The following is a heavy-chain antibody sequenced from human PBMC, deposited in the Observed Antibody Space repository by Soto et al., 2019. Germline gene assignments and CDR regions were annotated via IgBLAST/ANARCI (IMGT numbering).Heavy chain of an antibody. J-gene: IGHJ6*03. Sequence: GGSLRLSCAASGFIFSSYSLMWVRQAPGKGLEWVSYINSGSTTIYYADSVKGRFTVSRDNAKHSMYLQMNSLRAEDTAVYYCARDMSGDYYYYMDVWGKGTTVTVSS. D-gene: IGHD3-10*02. CDR3: ARDMSGDYYYYMDV. CDR1: GFIFSSYS. V-gene: IGHV3-48*01. CDR2: INSGSTTI.